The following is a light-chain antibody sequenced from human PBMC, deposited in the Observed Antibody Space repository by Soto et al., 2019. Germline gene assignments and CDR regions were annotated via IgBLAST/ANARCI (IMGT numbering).Light chain of an antibody. CDR1: QSLVHSNGYNY. Sequence: DIVMTQSPLSLPVTPGEPASMCFGSSQSLVHSNGYNYLDWYLQKPGQSPQLLIYLGSNRASGVPDRFSGSGSGTDFTLKISRVEAEDVGVYYCMQALQTRTFGQGTKVDIK. J-gene: IGKJ1*01. CDR3: MQALQTRT. V-gene: IGKV2-28*01. CDR2: LGS.